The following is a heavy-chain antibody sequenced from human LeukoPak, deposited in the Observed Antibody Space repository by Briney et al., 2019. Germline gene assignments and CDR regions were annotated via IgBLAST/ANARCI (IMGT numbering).Heavy chain of an antibody. Sequence: QPGGSLRLSCAASGFIFSNYAMHWVRQAPGKGLEWVAVISYDGTKKYYQDSVKGRFTISRDNAKNSLFLQMNSLRAEDTAVYYCARDNGWSADFWGQGTLVTVSS. J-gene: IGHJ4*02. D-gene: IGHD2-15*01. CDR3: ARDNGWSADF. CDR2: ISYDGTKK. CDR1: GFIFSNYA. V-gene: IGHV3-30*04.